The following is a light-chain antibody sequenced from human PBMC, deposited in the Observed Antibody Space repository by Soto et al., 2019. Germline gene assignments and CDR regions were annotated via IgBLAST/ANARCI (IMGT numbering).Light chain of an antibody. CDR3: QQYDNPPYT. CDR2: GAS. CDR1: QSVRSN. V-gene: IGKV3D-15*01. Sequence: EIVMTQSPATLSVSPGERATLSCRASQSVRSNFAWYQQKPGQAPRLLIYGASTRATGIPARFSGSGSGTEFTLTISSLQSEDFAVYYCQQYDNPPYTFGQGTKLEIK. J-gene: IGKJ2*01.